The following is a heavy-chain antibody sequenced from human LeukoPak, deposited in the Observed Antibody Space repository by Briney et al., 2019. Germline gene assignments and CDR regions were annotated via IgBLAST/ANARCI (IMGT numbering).Heavy chain of an antibody. D-gene: IGHD6-19*01. CDR1: GYTFTSYY. Sequence: ASVKVSCKASGYTFTSYYMHWVRQAPGQGLEWMGIINPSGGSTNYAQKFQERVTITRDMSTSTAYMELSSLRSEDTAVYYCAARSSYSSGWNFDYWGQGTLVTVSS. CDR2: INPSGGST. J-gene: IGHJ4*02. V-gene: IGHV1-46*01. CDR3: AARSSYSSGWNFDY.